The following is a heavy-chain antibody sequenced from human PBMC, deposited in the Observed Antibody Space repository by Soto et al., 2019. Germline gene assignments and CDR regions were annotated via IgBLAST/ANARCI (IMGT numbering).Heavy chain of an antibody. J-gene: IGHJ4*02. D-gene: IGHD3-10*01. V-gene: IGHV3-33*01. CDR3: ARDRKVYGSGSYD. CDR2: IWHDGSNK. Sequence: QVQLVESGGGVVQPGRSPRLSCAASGFSLSNNGMHWVRQAPGKGLEWVADIWHDGSNKDYADSVKGRFIISRDNSKNTLYLEMNSLRVEDTAVYYCARDRKVYGSGSYDWGQGTLVTVSS. CDR1: GFSLSNNG.